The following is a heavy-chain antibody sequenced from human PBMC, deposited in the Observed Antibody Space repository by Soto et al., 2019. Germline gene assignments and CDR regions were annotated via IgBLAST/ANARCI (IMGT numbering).Heavy chain of an antibody. CDR1: GFTFSSYG. CDR2: ISYDGSNK. Sequence: GGSLRLSCAASGFTFSSYGMHWVRQAPGKGLEWVAVISYDGSNKYYADSVKGRFTISRDNSKNTLYLQMNSLRAEDTAVYYCANDPNGSGSFDYYFDYWGQGTLVTVSS. V-gene: IGHV3-30*18. CDR3: ANDPNGSGSFDYYFDY. J-gene: IGHJ4*02. D-gene: IGHD3-10*01.